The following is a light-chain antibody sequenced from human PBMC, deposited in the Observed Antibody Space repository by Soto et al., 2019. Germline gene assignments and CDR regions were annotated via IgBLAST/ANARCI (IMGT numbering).Light chain of an antibody. CDR2: SAT. J-gene: IGKJ1*01. CDR1: QSVKKN. Sequence: EVVMTQSPATLSVSPGERATLSCRASQSVKKNLARYRQTLGQAPRLLVYSATTRAAGVPPRFSGSGSGTEFTLTISSLQSEDSAVYYCQQYDNWPPLTFGQGTKVEI. CDR3: QQYDNWPPLT. V-gene: IGKV3-15*01.